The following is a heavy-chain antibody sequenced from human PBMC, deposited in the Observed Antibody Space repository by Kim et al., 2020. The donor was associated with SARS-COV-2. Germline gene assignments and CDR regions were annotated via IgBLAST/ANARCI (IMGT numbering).Heavy chain of an antibody. CDR2: IYTSGST. Sequence: SETLSLTRTVSGGSISSGSYYWSWIRQPAGKGLEWIGRIYTSGSTNYNPSLKSRVTISVDTSKNQFSLKLSSVTAADTAVYYCARFGRRSSSWYDYWGQGTLVTVSS. V-gene: IGHV4-61*02. J-gene: IGHJ4*02. CDR1: GGSISSGSYY. CDR3: ARFGRRSSSWYDY. D-gene: IGHD6-13*01.